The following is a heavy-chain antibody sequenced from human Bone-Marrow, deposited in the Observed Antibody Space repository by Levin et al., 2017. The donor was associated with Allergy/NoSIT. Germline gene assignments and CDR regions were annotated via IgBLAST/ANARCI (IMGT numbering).Heavy chain of an antibody. CDR1: GGSISHGHYY. Sequence: SSETLSLTCSVSGGSISHGHYYWSWIRQPPGKGLEWIGFIYYRGTTYFKPSLESRLAMSVDTSKNQFSLRLTSVTAADTAIYYCARTYYYDSAASYYFDFWGQGTLVTVSS. D-gene: IGHD3-22*01. V-gene: IGHV4-30-4*01. J-gene: IGHJ4*02. CDR3: ARTYYYDSAASYYFDF. CDR2: IYYRGTT.